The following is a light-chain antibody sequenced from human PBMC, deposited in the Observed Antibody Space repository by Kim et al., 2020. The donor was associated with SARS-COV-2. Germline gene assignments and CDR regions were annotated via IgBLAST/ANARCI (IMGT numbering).Light chain of an antibody. Sequence: PGQSVTISCTVSSSDIGAYENVSWYQPHPGKAPKLMISQVSKRSSGVPDRFSGSKSGNTASLTVSGLQAEDEADYYCCSYARTSYVFGTGTKVTVL. J-gene: IGLJ1*01. CDR1: SSDIGAYEN. CDR2: QVS. V-gene: IGLV2-8*01. CDR3: CSYARTSYV.